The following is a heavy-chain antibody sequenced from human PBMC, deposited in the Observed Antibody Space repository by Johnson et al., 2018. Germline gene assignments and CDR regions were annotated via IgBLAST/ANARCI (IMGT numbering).Heavy chain of an antibody. V-gene: IGHV4-59*01. Sequence: QVQLQESGPGLVKPSETLSLTCTVSGGSISSYYWSWIRQPPGKGLEWIGYIYYSGSTNYNPSLKSRVTISVDTYKNQFSLKLSSVTAADTAVYYCVRGGYNWNYADAFDIWGQGTMVTVSS. CDR1: GGSISSYY. CDR3: VRGGYNWNYADAFDI. J-gene: IGHJ3*02. CDR2: IYYSGST. D-gene: IGHD1-7*01.